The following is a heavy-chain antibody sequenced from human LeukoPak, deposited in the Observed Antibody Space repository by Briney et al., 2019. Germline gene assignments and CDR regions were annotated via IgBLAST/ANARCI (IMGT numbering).Heavy chain of an antibody. D-gene: IGHD3-10*01. Sequence: PSETLSLTCTVSGGSISSSYYYWGWIRQPPGKGLEWIGSIYYSGSTNYNPSLKSRVTISVDTSKNQFSLKLSSVTAADTAVYYCARVTMVRTHDPVYYYYYMDVWGKGTTVTISS. J-gene: IGHJ6*03. CDR3: ARVTMVRTHDPVYYYYYMDV. CDR1: GGSISSSYYY. CDR2: IYYSGST. V-gene: IGHV4-39*07.